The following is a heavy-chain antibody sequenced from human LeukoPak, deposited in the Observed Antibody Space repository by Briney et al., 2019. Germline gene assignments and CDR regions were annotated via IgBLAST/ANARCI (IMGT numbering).Heavy chain of an antibody. CDR3: AKSVYSSGWYGRDYYYYYMDV. Sequence: GGSLRLSCAASGFTFSSYAMSWVRQAPGKGLEWVSAISGGGGSTYYADSVKGRFTISRDNSKNTLYLQMNSLRAEDTAVYYCAKSVYSSGWYGRDYYYYYMDVWGKGTTVTVSS. J-gene: IGHJ6*03. CDR2: ISGGGGST. CDR1: GFTFSSYA. V-gene: IGHV3-23*01. D-gene: IGHD6-19*01.